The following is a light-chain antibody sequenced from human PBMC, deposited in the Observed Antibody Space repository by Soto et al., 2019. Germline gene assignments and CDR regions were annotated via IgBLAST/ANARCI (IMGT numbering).Light chain of an antibody. J-gene: IGKJ5*01. CDR3: QQYGSSPIT. CDR1: QSVNSKY. V-gene: IGKV3-20*01. CDR2: GAS. Sequence: EIVLTQSPGTLSLSPGVRATLSCRTSQSVNSKYLAWYQQKPGQAPRLLIYGASNRAAGIPDRFSGSGSGTDFTLTISRLEPEDFAVYSCQQYGSSPITFGQGTQLEIK.